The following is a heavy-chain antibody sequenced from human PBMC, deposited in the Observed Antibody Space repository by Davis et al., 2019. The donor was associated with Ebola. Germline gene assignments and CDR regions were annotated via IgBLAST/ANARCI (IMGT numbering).Heavy chain of an antibody. V-gene: IGHV1-8*01. Sequence: AASVKVSCKASGYTFTSYDINWVRQATGQGLEWMGWMNPNSGNTGYAQKFQGRVTITRDTSASTAYMELSSLRSEDTAVYYCARFPYGDYGVMDVWGQGTTVTVSS. CDR3: ARFPYGDYGVMDV. J-gene: IGHJ6*02. D-gene: IGHD4-17*01. CDR1: GYTFTSYD. CDR2: MNPNSGNT.